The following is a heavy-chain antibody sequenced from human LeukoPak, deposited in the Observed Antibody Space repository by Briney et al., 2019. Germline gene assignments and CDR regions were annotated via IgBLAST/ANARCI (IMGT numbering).Heavy chain of an antibody. J-gene: IGHJ4*02. D-gene: IGHD3-22*01. V-gene: IGHV4-4*07. CDR2: IYTSETT. CDR1: GGSISSYY. CDR3: ARDKSDSSGTLYDY. Sequence: PSESLPLTCTVSGGSISSYYWSWIRQPAGKGLEWIGRIYTSETTNYNPSLKSRVTMSVDTSKNQFSLKLSSVTAADTAVYYCARDKSDSSGTLYDYWGQGTLVTVSS.